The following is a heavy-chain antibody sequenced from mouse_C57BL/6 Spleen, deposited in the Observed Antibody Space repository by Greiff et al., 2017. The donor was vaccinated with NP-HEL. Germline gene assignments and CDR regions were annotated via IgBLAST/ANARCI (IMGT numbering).Heavy chain of an antibody. CDR2: INYDGSST. D-gene: IGHD4-1*01. V-gene: IGHV5-16*01. CDR1: GFTFSDYY. J-gene: IGHJ4*01. CDR3: ARFNWDYAMDY. Sequence: EVQVVESEGGLVQPGSSMKLSCTASGFTFSDYYMAWVRQVPEKGLEWVANINYDGSSTYYLDSLKSRFIISRDNAKNILYLQMSSLKSEDTATYYCARFNWDYAMDYWGQGTSVTVSS.